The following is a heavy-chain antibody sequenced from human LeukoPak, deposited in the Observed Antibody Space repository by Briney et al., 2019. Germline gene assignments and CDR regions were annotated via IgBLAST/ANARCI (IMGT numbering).Heavy chain of an antibody. CDR3: AKRGSSAWFGFDY. D-gene: IGHD6-19*01. V-gene: IGHV3-23*01. Sequence: PGGSLRLSCAASGFTFSSYAMSWVRQAPGKGLEWVSAISGSGGSTYYADSVKGRFTISRDNSKNTLYLQMNSLRAEDTAVYFCAKRGSSAWFGFDYWGQGALVTVSS. CDR2: ISGSGGST. J-gene: IGHJ4*02. CDR1: GFTFSSYA.